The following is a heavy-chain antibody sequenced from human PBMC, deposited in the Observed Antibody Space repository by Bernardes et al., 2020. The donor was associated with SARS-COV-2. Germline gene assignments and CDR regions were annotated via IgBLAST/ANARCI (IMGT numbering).Heavy chain of an antibody. CDR2: IYYSGST. J-gene: IGHJ4*02. CDR3: ARAPSGIFGVVTTFDY. V-gene: IGHV4-31*03. CDR1: GGSISSGGYY. Sequence: SETLSLTCTVSGGSISSGGYYWSWIRQHPGKGLEWIGYIYYSGSTYYNPSLKSRVTISVDTSKYQFSLKLSSVTAADTAVYYCARAPSGIFGVVTTFDYWGQGTLVTVSS. D-gene: IGHD3-3*01.